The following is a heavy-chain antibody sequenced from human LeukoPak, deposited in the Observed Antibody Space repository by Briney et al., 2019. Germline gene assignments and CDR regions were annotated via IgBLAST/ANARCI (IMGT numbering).Heavy chain of an antibody. Sequence: GGSLRLSCAASGFTFSSYGMHWVRQAPGKGLEWVAVISYDGSNKYYADSVKGRFTISRDNSKNTLYLQMNSLRAEDTAVYYCARAGPSSMAVQTAPGTPNTLGCWGQETLVTVSS. CDR2: ISYDGSNK. V-gene: IGHV3-30*03. CDR1: GFTFSSYG. J-gene: IGHJ4*02. CDR3: ARAGPSSMAVQTAPGTPNTLGC. D-gene: IGHD5-24*01.